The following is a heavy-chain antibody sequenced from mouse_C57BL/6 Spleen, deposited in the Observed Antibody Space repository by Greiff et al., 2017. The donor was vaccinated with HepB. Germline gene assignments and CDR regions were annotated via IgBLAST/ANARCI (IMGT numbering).Heavy chain of an antibody. CDR1: GYSFTSYY. Sequence: VQGVESGPELVKPGASVKISCKASGYSFTSYYIHWVKQRPGQGLEWIGWIYPGSGNTKYNEKFKGKATLTADTSSSTAYMQLSSLTSEDSAVYYCAREGYGYAMDYWGQGTSVTVSS. CDR3: AREGYGYAMDY. J-gene: IGHJ4*01. D-gene: IGHD3-1*01. V-gene: IGHV1-66*01. CDR2: IYPGSGNT.